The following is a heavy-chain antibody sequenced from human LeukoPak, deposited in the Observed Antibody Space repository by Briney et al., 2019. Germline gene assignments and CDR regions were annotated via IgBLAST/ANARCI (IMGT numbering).Heavy chain of an antibody. CDR1: GGSISSSSYY. D-gene: IGHD2-2*01. CDR3: ARQGCSSTSCHGWFDP. CDR2: IYYSRST. V-gene: IGHV4-39*01. Sequence: SETLSLTCTVSGGSISSSSYYWGWIRQPPGKGLEWIGSIYYSRSTYYNPSLKSRVTISVDTSKNQFSLKLSSVTAADTAVYYCARQGCSSTSCHGWFDPWGQGTLVTVSS. J-gene: IGHJ5*02.